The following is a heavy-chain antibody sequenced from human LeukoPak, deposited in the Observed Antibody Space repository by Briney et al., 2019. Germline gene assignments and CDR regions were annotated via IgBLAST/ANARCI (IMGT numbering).Heavy chain of an antibody. D-gene: IGHD3-16*01. V-gene: IGHV1-2*02. Sequence: GASVKVSCKASGYTFTGYYMHWVRQAPGQGLEWMGWINPNSGGTNYAQKFQGRGTMTRDTSISTAYMELSRLRSDDPAVYYCAREGGGGFNAFDIWGQGTMVTVSS. CDR1: GYTFTGYY. J-gene: IGHJ3*02. CDR3: AREGGGGFNAFDI. CDR2: INPNSGGT.